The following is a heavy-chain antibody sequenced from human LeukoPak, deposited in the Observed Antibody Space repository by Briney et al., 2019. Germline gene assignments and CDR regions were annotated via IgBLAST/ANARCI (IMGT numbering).Heavy chain of an antibody. Sequence: ASVKVSCKASGYTFTGYYMHWVRQAPGQGLEWMGIINPSGGSTSYAQKFQGRVTMTRDTSTSTVYMELSSLRSEDTAVYYCARRLWETTDFDYWGQGTLVTVSS. V-gene: IGHV1-46*01. CDR3: ARRLWETTDFDY. CDR1: GYTFTGYY. D-gene: IGHD2-21*01. CDR2: INPSGGST. J-gene: IGHJ4*02.